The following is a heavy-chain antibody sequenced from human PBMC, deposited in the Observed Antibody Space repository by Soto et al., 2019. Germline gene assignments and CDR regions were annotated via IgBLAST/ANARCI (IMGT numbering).Heavy chain of an antibody. CDR3: ARGPGVKAPSQHYYYGMDV. CDR1: GGSFSGYY. Sequence: PSETLSLTCAVYGGSFSGYYWSWIRQPPGKGLEWIGEINHSGSTNYNPSLKSRVTISVDTSKNQFSLKLSSVTAADTAVYYCARGPGVKAPSQHYYYGMDVWGQGTTVTVSS. V-gene: IGHV4-34*01. J-gene: IGHJ6*02. CDR2: INHSGST. D-gene: IGHD3-10*01.